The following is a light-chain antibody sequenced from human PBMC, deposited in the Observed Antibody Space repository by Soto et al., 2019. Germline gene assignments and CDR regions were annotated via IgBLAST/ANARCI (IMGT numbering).Light chain of an antibody. J-gene: IGLJ1*01. Sequence: QSALTQPRSVSGSPGQSVTISCTGPSIDVGGSNYVSWYQQHPGKAPKLMIYDVSERPSGVPDRFSGSKSGNTASLTISGLLAEDEADYYCCSYAVTFYVFGTGTKLTVL. CDR1: SIDVGGSNY. CDR3: CSYAVTFYV. V-gene: IGLV2-11*01. CDR2: DVS.